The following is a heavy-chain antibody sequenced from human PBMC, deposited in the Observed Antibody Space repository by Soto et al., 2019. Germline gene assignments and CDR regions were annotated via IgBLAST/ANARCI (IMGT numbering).Heavy chain of an antibody. V-gene: IGHV1-18*01. J-gene: IGHJ5*02. Sequence: ASVKVSCKASGYTFTSYGTSWVRQAPGQGLEWMGWISAYNGNTNYAQKLQGRVTMTTDTSTSTAYMELRSLRSDDTAVYYCARGAPTSVITFGGGLNWFDPWGQGTLVTVSS. D-gene: IGHD3-16*01. CDR3: ARGAPTSVITFGGGLNWFDP. CDR2: ISAYNGNT. CDR1: GYTFTSYG.